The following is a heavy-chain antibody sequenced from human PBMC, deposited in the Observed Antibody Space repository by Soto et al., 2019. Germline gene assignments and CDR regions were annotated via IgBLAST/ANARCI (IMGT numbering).Heavy chain of an antibody. J-gene: IGHJ5*02. D-gene: IGHD2-15*01. CDR1: GGSISSGGYS. CDR3: ARSQGVVPTHALDP. CDR2: IYHSGST. Sequence: PSETLSLTCAVSGGSISSGGYSWSWIRQPPGKGLEWIGYIYHSGSTFYNPSLKSRVTISIDKSKNQFSLKLGSVTAADTAVYYCARSQGVVPTHALDPWGQGTSVTV. V-gene: IGHV4-30-2*01.